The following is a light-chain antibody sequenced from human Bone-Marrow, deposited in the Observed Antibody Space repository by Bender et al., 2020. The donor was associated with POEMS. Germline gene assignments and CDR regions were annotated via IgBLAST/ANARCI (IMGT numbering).Light chain of an antibody. CDR2: EVD. J-gene: IGLJ2*01. CDR1: SSDIGFYKY. V-gene: IGLV2-14*01. CDR3: SSYTGTGTIS. Sequence: QSALTQPVSVSGSPGQSVTIPCTGGSSDIGFYKYVSWYQHLPGRAPKLVLYEVDLRPSGGSYRFSGSRSGNTASLTISGLQAEDEGHYYCSSYTGTGTISFGGGTKV.